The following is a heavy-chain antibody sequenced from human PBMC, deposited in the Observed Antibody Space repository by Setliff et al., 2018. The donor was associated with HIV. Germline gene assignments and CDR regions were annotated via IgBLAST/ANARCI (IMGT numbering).Heavy chain of an antibody. CDR2: ISAGSSLI. CDR1: GFTFSRYA. D-gene: IGHD3-22*01. CDR3: ARELAASGLGYFDS. V-gene: IGHV3-48*01. Sequence: PGGSLRLSCAASGFTFSRYAMTWVRQAPGKGLEWVAYISAGSSLIYYVESVKGRFTISRDNAKNSLYLQMNTLRTEDTAVYYCARELAASGLGYFDSWGRGILVTVSS. J-gene: IGHJ4*02.